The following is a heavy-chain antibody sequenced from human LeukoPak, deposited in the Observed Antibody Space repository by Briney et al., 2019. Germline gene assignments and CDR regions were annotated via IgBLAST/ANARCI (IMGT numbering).Heavy chain of an antibody. CDR3: ARQYCSDISCSYDY. J-gene: IGHJ4*02. D-gene: IGHD2-2*01. V-gene: IGHV4-34*01. CDR2: INHSGST. CDR1: GGSFSDYY. Sequence: SETLSLTCAVYGGSFSDYYWSWIRQPPGKGLEWVGEINHSGSTNYNPSLKSRVTISVDTSKNQLSLKLSSVTAADTAVYYCARQYCSDISCSYDYWGQGSLVTVSS.